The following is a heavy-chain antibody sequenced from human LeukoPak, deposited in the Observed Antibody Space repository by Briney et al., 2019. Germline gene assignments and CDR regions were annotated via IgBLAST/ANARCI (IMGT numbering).Heavy chain of an antibody. J-gene: IGHJ4*02. CDR3: ARGRAAAD. CDR1: GYTFTYND. V-gene: IGHV1-8*01. Sequence: ASVKVSCKASGYTFTYNDINWARQATGQGLEWMGWMNPGTANTGYSQKFQGRLAMTADTSINTAYMELSGLTSEDTAVYYCARGRAAADWGQGALVTVSS. D-gene: IGHD2-15*01. CDR2: MNPGTANT.